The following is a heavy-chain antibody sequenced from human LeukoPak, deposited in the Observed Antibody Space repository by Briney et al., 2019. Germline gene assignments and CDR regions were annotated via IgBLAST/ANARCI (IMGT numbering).Heavy chain of an antibody. Sequence: GGSLRLSCSASGFAFSTYVMHWVRQPPGKGLQYVSSISTNGGSTYYADSVKGRFTFSRDNSKNTLYLQMSSLRAEDTAVYYRVKDRPRITIFGACDYWGQGALVTVSS. CDR2: ISTNGGST. D-gene: IGHD3-3*01. J-gene: IGHJ4*02. V-gene: IGHV3-64D*06. CDR3: VKDRPRITIFGACDY. CDR1: GFAFSTYV.